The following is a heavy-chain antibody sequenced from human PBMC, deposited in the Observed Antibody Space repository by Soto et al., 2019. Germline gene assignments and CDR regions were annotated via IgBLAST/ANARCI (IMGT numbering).Heavy chain of an antibody. Sequence: QVQLQESGPGLVKPSQTLSLTCTVSGGSISSGGYYWSWIRQHPGKGLEWIGYIYYSGSTYYNPSLNSRVTISVDPSKTQFSLKLSSVTAADTAVYYCARVFGFGGMDVWGQGTTVTVSS. CDR3: ARVFGFGGMDV. D-gene: IGHD3-10*01. CDR1: GGSISSGGYY. V-gene: IGHV4-31*03. CDR2: IYYSGST. J-gene: IGHJ6*02.